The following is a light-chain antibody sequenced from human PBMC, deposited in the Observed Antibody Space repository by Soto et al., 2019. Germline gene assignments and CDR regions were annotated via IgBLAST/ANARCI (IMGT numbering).Light chain of an antibody. J-gene: IGLJ1*01. CDR3: SSYAGSDNPYV. Sequence: QSVLTQPRSVSGSPGQSVTISCTGTSSDVGGYKYVSWYQQHPGKVPKLMMFDVSERPSGVPDRFSGSKSGNTASLTVSVLQAEDEADYYCSSYAGSDNPYVFGTGTKLTVL. V-gene: IGLV2-11*01. CDR2: DVS. CDR1: SSDVGGYKY.